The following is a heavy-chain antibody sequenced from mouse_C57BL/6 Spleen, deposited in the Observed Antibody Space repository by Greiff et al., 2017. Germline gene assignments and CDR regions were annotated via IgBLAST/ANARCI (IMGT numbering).Heavy chain of an antibody. Sequence: QVQLQQPGAELVRPGSSVKLSCKASGYTFTSYWMHWVKQRPIQGLEWIGNIDPSDSETHYNQKFKDKATLTVDKSSSTAYMQPSSLTSEDSAVYYCARSPLYPKDYAMDYWGQGTSVTVSS. CDR3: ARSPLYPKDYAMDY. J-gene: IGHJ4*01. CDR2: IDPSDSET. CDR1: GYTFTSYW. D-gene: IGHD6-1*01. V-gene: IGHV1-52*01.